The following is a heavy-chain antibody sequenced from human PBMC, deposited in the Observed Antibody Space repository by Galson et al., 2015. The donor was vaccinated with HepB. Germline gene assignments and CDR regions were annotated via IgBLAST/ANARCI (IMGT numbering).Heavy chain of an antibody. D-gene: IGHD1-26*01. V-gene: IGHV3-23*01. J-gene: IGHJ4*02. CDR3: AKDRAGATVFDY. Sequence: SLRLSCAASGFTFSSYAMSWVRQAPGKGLEWVSAISGSGGSTYYADSVKGRFTISRDNSKNTLYLQMNSLRAEDTAVYYCAKDRAGATVFDYWGQGTLVTVSS. CDR2: ISGSGGST. CDR1: GFTFSSYA.